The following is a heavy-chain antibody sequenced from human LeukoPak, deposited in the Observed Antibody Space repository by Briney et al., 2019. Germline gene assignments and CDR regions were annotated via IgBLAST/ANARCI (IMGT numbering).Heavy chain of an antibody. Sequence: GGSLRLSCAASGFTFLSYSMSWVRQAPGKGLEWVANIKQDGSEKYYVDSVKGRFTISRDNAKNSLYLQMNSLRAEDTAVYYCARDRRAPYYGFRSGYIDHYYMDVWGKGTTVTVSS. CDR1: GFTFLSYS. CDR3: ARDRRAPYYGFRSGYIDHYYMDV. V-gene: IGHV3-7*01. CDR2: IKQDGSEK. D-gene: IGHD3-3*01. J-gene: IGHJ6*03.